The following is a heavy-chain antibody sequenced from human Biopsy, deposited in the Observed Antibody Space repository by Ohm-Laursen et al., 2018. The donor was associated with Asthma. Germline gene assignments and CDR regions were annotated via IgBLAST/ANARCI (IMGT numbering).Heavy chain of an antibody. V-gene: IGHV3-23*01. CDR3: ANTNRRSLTKRMAVSYFDN. CDR1: GLTFSNYA. D-gene: IGHD2-8*01. Sequence: SLRLSCTASGLTFSNYAMSWVRQAPGKGLEWVAAIGVAGTPYYAEFVKGRFTISRDNSQSTLFLQINSLSAEDTAVYYCANTNRRSLTKRMAVSYFDNWGQGTLVTVSS. CDR2: IGVAGTP. J-gene: IGHJ4*02.